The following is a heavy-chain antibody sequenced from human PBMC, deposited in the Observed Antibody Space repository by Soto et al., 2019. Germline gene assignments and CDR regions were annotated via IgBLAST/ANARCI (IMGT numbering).Heavy chain of an antibody. D-gene: IGHD1-26*01. CDR3: AREWESGKDFDL. Sequence: SETLSLTCTVSGGSISSYYWSWIRQPPGKGLEWIGYIYYSGSNNYNPALKSRVTISVDTSKNQFSLKLSSATAAETAVYYCAREWESGKDFDLWGRGTLVTVSS. V-gene: IGHV4-59*01. CDR1: GGSISSYY. J-gene: IGHJ2*01. CDR2: IYYSGSN.